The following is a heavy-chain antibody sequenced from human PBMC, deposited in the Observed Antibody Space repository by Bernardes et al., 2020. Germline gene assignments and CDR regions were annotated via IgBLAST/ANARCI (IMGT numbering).Heavy chain of an antibody. J-gene: IGHJ3*02. CDR3: ARVRVRDLATDAFDI. V-gene: IGHV3-74*01. D-gene: IGHD2-21*01. Sequence: GSLRLSCAASGFTFTSYELHWVRQAPGKGLVWVSRINSDGSSTSYADSLKGRFTITRDNAKNTMYLQMNSLRAEDTAVYYCARVRVRDLATDAFDIWGQGTMVTVSS. CDR1: GFTFTSYE. CDR2: INSDGSST.